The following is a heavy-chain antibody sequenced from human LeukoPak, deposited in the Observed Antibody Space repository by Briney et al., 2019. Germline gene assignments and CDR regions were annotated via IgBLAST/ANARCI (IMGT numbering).Heavy chain of an antibody. CDR2: IYSGGST. D-gene: IGHD4-17*01. CDR1: GFTVSSNY. CDR3: ARVGYGDYLYFDY. V-gene: IGHV3-66*01. Sequence: PGGFLRLSCAASGFTVSSNYMSWVRQAPGKGLEWVSVIYSGGSTYYADSVKGRFTISRDNSKNTLYLQMNSLRAEDTAVYYCARVGYGDYLYFDYWGQGTLVTASS. J-gene: IGHJ4*02.